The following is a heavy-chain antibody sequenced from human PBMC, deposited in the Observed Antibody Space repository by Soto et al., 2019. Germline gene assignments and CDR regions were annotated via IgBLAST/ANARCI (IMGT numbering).Heavy chain of an antibody. Sequence: QVRLVESGGGVVQPGRSLRLSCVASGFTFSTYGIHWVRQAPGKGLEWVAVIWYDGSNKYYADSVKGRFTISRDNSKNTLYLQMNSLRAEDTAVYYCARDARYCSSTSCSIFKYWGQGTLVTVSS. J-gene: IGHJ4*02. V-gene: IGHV3-33*08. CDR1: GFTFSTYG. CDR3: ARDARYCSSTSCSIFKY. CDR2: IWYDGSNK. D-gene: IGHD2-2*01.